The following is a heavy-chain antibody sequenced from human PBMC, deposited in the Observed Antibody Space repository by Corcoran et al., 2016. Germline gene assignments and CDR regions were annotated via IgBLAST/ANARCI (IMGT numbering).Heavy chain of an antibody. CDR3: AREWGQGSRYFYF. J-gene: IGHJ1*01. V-gene: IGHV1-69*06. Sequence: QVQLVQSGAEVKKPGSSVRVSCKTSGDTFNTHAINWVRLAPGQGLEWVGGLIPIFGTPNYAQKFRGRVTISADKATSTAYMELSSLRSDDTAMYYCAREWGQGSRYFYFWGRGTLITVSS. D-gene: IGHD6-13*01. CDR1: GDTFNTHA. CDR2: LIPIFGTP.